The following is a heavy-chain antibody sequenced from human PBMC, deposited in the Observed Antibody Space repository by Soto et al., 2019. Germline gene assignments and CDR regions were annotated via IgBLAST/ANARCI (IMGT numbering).Heavy chain of an antibody. Sequence: EVQLVESGGGLVKPGGSLRLSCAASGFTFSSYSMNWVRQAPGKGLEWVSSISSSSSYIYYADSVKGRFTISRDNAKNSLYLQMNSLRAEDTAVYYCARDRVAAGRSPVYYYYYCMDVWGQGTTVTVSS. CDR3: ARDRVAAGRSPVYYYYYCMDV. V-gene: IGHV3-21*01. CDR2: ISSSSSYI. J-gene: IGHJ6*02. CDR1: GFTFSSYS. D-gene: IGHD6-25*01.